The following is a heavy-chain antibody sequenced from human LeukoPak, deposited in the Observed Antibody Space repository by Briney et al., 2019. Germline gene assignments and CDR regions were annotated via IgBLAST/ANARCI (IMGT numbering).Heavy chain of an antibody. CDR1: GGSISSHY. V-gene: IGHV4-59*11. J-gene: IGHJ5*02. D-gene: IGHD6-13*01. Sequence: SETLSLTCTVSGGSISSHYWSWIRQPPGKGLEWIGYIYYSGSTNYNPSLKSRVTISVDTSKNQFSLKLSSVTAADTAVYYCARDLRSIAADWFDPWGQGTLVTVSS. CDR3: ARDLRSIAADWFDP. CDR2: IYYSGST.